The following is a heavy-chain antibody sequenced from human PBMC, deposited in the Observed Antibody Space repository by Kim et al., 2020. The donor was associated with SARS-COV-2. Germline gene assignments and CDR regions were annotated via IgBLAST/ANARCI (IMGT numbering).Heavy chain of an antibody. D-gene: IGHD3-22*01. CDR1: GYTFTSYD. CDR3: ARAVRVTMLVVVIPIFKYYFDY. Sequence: ASVKVSCKASGYTFTSYDINWVRQATGQGLEWMGWMNPNSGNTGYAQKFQGRVTMTRNTSISTAYMELSSLRSEDTAVYYCARAVRVTMLVVVIPIFKYYFDYWGQGTLVTVSS. V-gene: IGHV1-8*01. J-gene: IGHJ4*02. CDR2: MNPNSGNT.